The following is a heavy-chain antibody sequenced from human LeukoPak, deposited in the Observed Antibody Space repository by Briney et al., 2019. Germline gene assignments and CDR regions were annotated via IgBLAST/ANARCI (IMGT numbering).Heavy chain of an antibody. CDR1: GFTFSSYS. Sequence: PGGSLRLSCAASGFTFSSYSMNWVRQAPGKGLEWVSYISSSSSTIYYADSVKGRFTISRDNAKNSLYLQMNSLRAEDTAVYYCARDQRYCSSTSCYALDPWGQRTLVTVSS. CDR2: ISSSSSTI. V-gene: IGHV3-48*04. D-gene: IGHD2-2*01. CDR3: ARDQRYCSSTSCYALDP. J-gene: IGHJ5*02.